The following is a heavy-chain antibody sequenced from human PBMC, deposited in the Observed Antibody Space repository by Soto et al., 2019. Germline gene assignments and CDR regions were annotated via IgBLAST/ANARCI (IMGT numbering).Heavy chain of an antibody. D-gene: IGHD3-22*01. V-gene: IGHV1-3*01. Sequence: GASVKVSCKASGYTFAKYGMQWVRQDPGQRLEWMGWINAGDGGTKYSENFQGRVTITRDTSASTVYLGLSSLSSEDTASYYCARTGHSGSYDFWGQGTLVTVSS. CDR3: ARTGHSGSYDF. CDR1: GYTFAKYG. J-gene: IGHJ4*02. CDR2: INAGDGGT.